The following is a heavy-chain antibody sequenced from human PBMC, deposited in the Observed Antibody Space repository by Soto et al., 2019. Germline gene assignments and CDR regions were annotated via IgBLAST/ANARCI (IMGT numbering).Heavy chain of an antibody. D-gene: IGHD2-2*01. Sequence: ASVKVSCKASGYTFTSYYMHWVRQAPGQGLEWMGIINPSGGSTSYAQKFQGRVTMTRDTSTSTVYMELSSLRSEYSALYYCAREVEVHTPVFGAWGQGTLVTVSS. CDR3: AREVEVHTPVFGA. V-gene: IGHV1-46*01. CDR2: INPSGGST. CDR1: GYTFTSYY. J-gene: IGHJ5*02.